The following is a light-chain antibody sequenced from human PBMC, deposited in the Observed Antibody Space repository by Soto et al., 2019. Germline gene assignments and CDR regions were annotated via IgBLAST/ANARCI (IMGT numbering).Light chain of an antibody. J-gene: IGKJ5*01. Sequence: EVVMTQYPATLSVSPGERATLSCRASQTVRRNLAWYKQRPGQAPRLLIYDVFTRAAGIPARFSGSGSETEFTLTIRRMKSEDFAVYYCQQYNNRPSFGQGTRLEIK. CDR3: QQYNNRPS. V-gene: IGKV3-15*01. CDR2: DVF. CDR1: QTVRRN.